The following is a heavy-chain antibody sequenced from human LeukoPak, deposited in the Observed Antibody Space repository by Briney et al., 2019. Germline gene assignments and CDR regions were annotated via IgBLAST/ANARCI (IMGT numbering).Heavy chain of an antibody. CDR1: GRSISSHY. V-gene: IGHV4-59*11. Sequence: SETLSLTCTVSGRSISSHYWSWIRQHPGKGLEWIGYIYYSGSTNYNPSLKSRVTISVDTSKNQFSLKLSSVTAADTAVYYCARGHRASITMVRGVAPSNWFDPWGQGTLVTVSS. J-gene: IGHJ5*02. CDR3: ARGHRASITMVRGVAPSNWFDP. D-gene: IGHD3-10*01. CDR2: IYYSGST.